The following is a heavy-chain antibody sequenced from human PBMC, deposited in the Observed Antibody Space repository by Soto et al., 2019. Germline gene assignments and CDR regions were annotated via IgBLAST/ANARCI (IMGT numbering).Heavy chain of an antibody. J-gene: IGHJ4*02. CDR2: ISYDGSNK. D-gene: IGHD6-19*01. V-gene: IGHV3-30*18. CDR1: GFTFSSYG. CDR3: AKDFYSSGCIDY. Sequence: QVQLVESGGGVVQPGRSLRLSCAASGFTFSSYGMHWVRQAPGKGLEWVAVISYDGSNKYYADSVKGRFTISRDNSKNTLYLQMNSLRAEDTAVYYCAKDFYSSGCIDYWGQGTLVTVSS.